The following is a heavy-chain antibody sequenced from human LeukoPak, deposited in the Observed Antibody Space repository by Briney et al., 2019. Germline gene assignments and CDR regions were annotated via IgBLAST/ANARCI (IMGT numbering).Heavy chain of an antibody. J-gene: IGHJ6*02. CDR3: ARCRWVGATSRPNYYYYYGMDV. D-gene: IGHD1-26*01. CDR1: GGSFSGYY. V-gene: IGHV4-34*01. Sequence: SQTLSLTCAVYGGSFSGYYWSWIRQPPGKGLEWIGEINHSGSTNYNPSLKSRVTISVDTSKNQFSLKLSSVTAADTAVYYCARCRWVGATSRPNYYYYYGMDVWGQGTTVTVSS. CDR2: INHSGST.